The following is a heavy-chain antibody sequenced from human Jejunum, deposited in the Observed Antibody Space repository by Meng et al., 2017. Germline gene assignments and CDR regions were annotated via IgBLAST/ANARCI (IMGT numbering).Heavy chain of an antibody. D-gene: IGHD2-15*01. CDR3: AKLVGSTGPDDY. CDR2: IKQDGSVK. CDR1: GLTFSLYW. J-gene: IGHJ4*02. V-gene: IGHV3-7*01. Sequence: GESLKISCAASGLTFSLYWMTWVRQAPGKGLEWVANIKQDGSVKNYVDSVKGRFTISRDNAKNSLYLQLNSLRAEDKGIYYCAKLVGSTGPDDYWGQGTLVTVSS.